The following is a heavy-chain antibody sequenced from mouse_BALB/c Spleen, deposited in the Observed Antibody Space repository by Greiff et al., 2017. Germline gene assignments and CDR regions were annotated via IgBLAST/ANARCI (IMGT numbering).Heavy chain of an antibody. D-gene: IGHD2-10*01. J-gene: IGHJ4*01. CDR3: ARSLAYYGNYFYAMDY. Sequence: EVKLQESGPSLVKPSQTLSLTCSVTGDSITSGYWNWIRKFPGNKLEYMGYISYSGSTYYNPSLKSRISITRDTSKNQYYLQLNSVTTEDTATYYCARSLAYYGNYFYAMDYWGQGTSVTVSS. CDR1: GDSITSGY. V-gene: IGHV3-8*02. CDR2: ISYSGST.